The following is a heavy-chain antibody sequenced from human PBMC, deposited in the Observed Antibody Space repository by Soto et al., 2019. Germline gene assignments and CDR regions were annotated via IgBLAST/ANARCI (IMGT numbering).Heavy chain of an antibody. Sequence: GGSLRLSCAASGFTFSSYAMSWVRQAPGKGLEWVSAISGSGGSTYYADSVKGRFPISRDNSKNTLYLQMNSLRADDTAVYYCASALYGDYDPLYYYYGMDVWGQGTTVTVSS. J-gene: IGHJ6*02. D-gene: IGHD4-17*01. CDR2: ISGSGGST. V-gene: IGHV3-23*01. CDR3: ASALYGDYDPLYYYYGMDV. CDR1: GFTFSSYA.